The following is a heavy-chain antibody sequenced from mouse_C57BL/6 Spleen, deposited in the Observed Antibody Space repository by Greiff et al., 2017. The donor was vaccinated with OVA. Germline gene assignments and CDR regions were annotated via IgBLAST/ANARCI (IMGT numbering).Heavy chain of an antibody. V-gene: IGHV1-26*01. D-gene: IGHD1-1*01. CDR2: INPNNGGT. Sequence: EVQLQQSGPELVKPGASVKISCKASGYTFTDYYMNWVKQSHGKSLEWIGDINPNNGGTSYNQKFKGKATLTVDKSSSTAYMELRSLTSEDSAVYYCARPNYGYWYFDVWGTGTTVTVSS. J-gene: IGHJ1*03. CDR1: GYTFTDYY. CDR3: ARPNYGYWYFDV.